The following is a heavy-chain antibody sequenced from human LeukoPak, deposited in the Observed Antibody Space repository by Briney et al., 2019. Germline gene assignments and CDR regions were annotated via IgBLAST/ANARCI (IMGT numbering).Heavy chain of an antibody. CDR2: IYHSGST. D-gene: IGHD5-12*01. Sequence: PSETLSLTCAVYGGSFSGYYWSWIRQPPGKGLEWIGYIYHSGSTNYNPSLKSRVTISEDTSQNQFYLKLSSVTAADTAVYYCARDGYSGSDALWGQGTLVTVSS. CDR1: GGSFSGYY. CDR3: ARDGYSGSDAL. V-gene: IGHV4-59*01. J-gene: IGHJ4*02.